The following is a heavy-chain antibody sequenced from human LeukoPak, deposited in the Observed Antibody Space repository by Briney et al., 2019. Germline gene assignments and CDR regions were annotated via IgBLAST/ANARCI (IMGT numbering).Heavy chain of an antibody. CDR3: ARAGYYYGSLDP. V-gene: IGHV4-34*01. D-gene: IGHD3-10*01. CDR2: INHSGST. J-gene: IGHJ5*02. Sequence: SETLSLTCAVYGGSFSGYYWSWIRQPPGKGLEWIGEINHSGSTNYNPSLKSRVTISVDTSKNQFSLKLSPVTAADTAVYYCARAGYYYGSLDPWGQGTLVTVSS. CDR1: GGSFSGYY.